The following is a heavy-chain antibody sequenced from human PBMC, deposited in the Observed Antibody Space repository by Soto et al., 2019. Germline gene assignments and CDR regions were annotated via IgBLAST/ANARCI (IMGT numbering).Heavy chain of an antibody. J-gene: IGHJ5*02. Sequence: GGSLRLSCEASGFTFRSYVMSWVRQAPGKGLEWVSTINGGGTTTYYADSVKGRFTISRDNGKNTLDLQMQSLRVEDTAIYYCAKSRAGSWSAYRNCLHPWGPGTTVTVST. D-gene: IGHD3-10*01. CDR3: AKSRAGSWSAYRNCLHP. CDR2: INGGGTTT. V-gene: IGHV3-23*01. CDR1: GFTFRSYV.